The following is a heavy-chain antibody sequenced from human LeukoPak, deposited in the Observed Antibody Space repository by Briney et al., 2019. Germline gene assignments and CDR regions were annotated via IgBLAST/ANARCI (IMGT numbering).Heavy chain of an antibody. CDR3: ARHPYYYDSSGYYRHPYNWFDP. CDR1: GGSFSGYY. J-gene: IGHJ5*02. CDR2: INHSGST. V-gene: IGHV4-34*01. D-gene: IGHD3-22*01. Sequence: SETLSLTCAVYGGSFSGYYWSWIRQPPGKGLEWIGEINHSGSTNYNPSLKSRVTISVDTSKNQFSLKLSSVTAADTAVYYCARHPYYYDSSGYYRHPYNWFDPWGQGTLVTVSS.